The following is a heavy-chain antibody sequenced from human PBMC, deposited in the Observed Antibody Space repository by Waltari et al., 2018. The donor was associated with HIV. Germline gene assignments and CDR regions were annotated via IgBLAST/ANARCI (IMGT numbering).Heavy chain of an antibody. V-gene: IGHV3-48*02. Sequence: EVQLVESGGGLVQLGGSLRLSWAASGSPFGSYSMNWVPQSPGKGLEWISYISSSSTIYYADSVKGRFTVSRDNAKNSLYLQMNSLRDEDTAVYYCARGSARLWDFDYWGQGTLVTVSS. J-gene: IGHJ4*02. CDR2: ISSSSTI. D-gene: IGHD7-27*01. CDR3: ARGSARLWDFDY. CDR1: GSPFGSYS.